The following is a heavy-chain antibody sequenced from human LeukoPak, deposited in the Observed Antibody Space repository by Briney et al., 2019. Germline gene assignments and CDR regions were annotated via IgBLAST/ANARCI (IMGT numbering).Heavy chain of an antibody. Sequence: ASVKVSCKASGYTFTSYGISWVRQAPGQGLEWMGWISAYNGNTNYAQKFQGRVTITADESTSTAYMELSSLRSEDTAVYYCALASPPNYYFDYWGQGTLVTVSS. V-gene: IGHV1-18*01. CDR2: ISAYNGNT. CDR1: GYTFTSYG. D-gene: IGHD1-1*01. J-gene: IGHJ4*02. CDR3: ALASPPNYYFDY.